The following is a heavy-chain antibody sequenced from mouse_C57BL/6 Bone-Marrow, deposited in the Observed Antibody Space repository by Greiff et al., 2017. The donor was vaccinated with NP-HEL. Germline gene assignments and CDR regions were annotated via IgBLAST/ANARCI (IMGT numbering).Heavy chain of an antibody. CDR3: QELGRQFAY. V-gene: IGHV1-81*01. D-gene: IGHD4-1*01. CDR1: GYTFTSYG. CDR2: IYPRSGNT. Sequence: QVQLQQSGAELARPGASVKLSCKASGYTFTSYGISWVKQRTGQGLEWIGEIYPRSGNTYYNEKFKGKATLTADKSSSTAYMELRSLTSEDSAVYFCQELGRQFAYWGQGTLVTVSA. J-gene: IGHJ3*01.